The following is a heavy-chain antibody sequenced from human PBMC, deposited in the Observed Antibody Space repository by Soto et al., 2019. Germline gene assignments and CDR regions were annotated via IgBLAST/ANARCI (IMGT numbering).Heavy chain of an antibody. D-gene: IGHD2-2*01. CDR2: TYYRSKWYN. V-gene: IGHV6-1*01. CDR1: GDSVSSNSAA. CDR3: ARVIEDCSSTSCYGSYYYYGMDV. J-gene: IGHJ6*02. Sequence: SQTLSLTCAISGDSVSSNSAAWNWIRQSPSRGLEWLGRTYYRSKWYNDYAVSVKSRITINPDTSKNQFSLQLNSVTPEDTAVYYCARVIEDCSSTSCYGSYYYYGMDVWGQGTTVTV.